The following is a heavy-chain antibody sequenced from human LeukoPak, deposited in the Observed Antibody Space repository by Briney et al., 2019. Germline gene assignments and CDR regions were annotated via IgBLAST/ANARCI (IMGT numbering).Heavy chain of an antibody. V-gene: IGHV4-31*03. CDR3: AREKDSYFDY. Sequence: SETLSLTCTVSGGSISSGGYYWSWIRQHPGKGLEWIGYIYYSGSTYYNPSLKSRVTISVDTSKNQFSLKLSSVTAADTAVYYRAREKDSYFDYWGQGTLVTVSS. J-gene: IGHJ4*02. CDR1: GGSISSGGYY. D-gene: IGHD2-15*01. CDR2: IYYSGST.